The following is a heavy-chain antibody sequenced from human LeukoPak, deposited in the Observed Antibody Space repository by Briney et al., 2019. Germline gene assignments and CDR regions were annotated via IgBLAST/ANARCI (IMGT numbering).Heavy chain of an antibody. CDR1: GFTFSSYS. D-gene: IGHD3-22*01. J-gene: IGHJ4*02. V-gene: IGHV3-21*01. CDR3: ARDLDSSGYGFDY. CDR2: ISSSSSYI. Sequence: KPGGSLRLSCAASGFTFSSYSMNWVRQAPGKGLEWVSSISSSSSYIYYADSVKGRFTISRDNAKNSLYLQMNSLRAEDTAVYYCARDLDSSGYGFDYWGQGTLVTVSS.